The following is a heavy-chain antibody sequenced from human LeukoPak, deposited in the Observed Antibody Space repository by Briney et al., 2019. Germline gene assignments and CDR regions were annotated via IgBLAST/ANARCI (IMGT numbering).Heavy chain of an antibody. D-gene: IGHD2-15*01. V-gene: IGHV3-21*01. CDR2: ISSSSSYI. CDR3: ARDGCSGGSCYRDFDY. CDR1: VFTFSRYI. J-gene: IGHJ4*02. Sequence: GGSLRLSCAPSVFTFSRYIMNWVRQAPGKGLEWVSSISSSSSYIFYAESVKDRFTISRDNAKNSLYLQMNSLRGEDTAVDYCARDGCSGGSCYRDFDYWGQGTLVTVSS.